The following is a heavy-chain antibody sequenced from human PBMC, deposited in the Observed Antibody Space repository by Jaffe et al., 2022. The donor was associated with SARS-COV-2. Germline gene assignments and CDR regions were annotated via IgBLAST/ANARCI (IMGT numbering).Heavy chain of an antibody. CDR1: GFTFTNAW. CDR2: IKSKPGGGTT. J-gene: IGHJ4*02. Sequence: EVQLVESGGDLVKPGGSLRLSCAASGFTFTNAWMSWVRQAPGKGLEWVGLIKSKPGGGTTDYAAPVKGRFTISRDESKNMLYLQMNSLKTEDTGVYFCTADLPDDPAEPFEYWGQGTLVTVSS. V-gene: IGHV3-15*01. CDR3: TADLPDDPAEPFEY.